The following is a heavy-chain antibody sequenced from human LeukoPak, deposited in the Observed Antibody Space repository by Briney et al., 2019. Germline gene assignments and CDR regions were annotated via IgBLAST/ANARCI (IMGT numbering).Heavy chain of an antibody. Sequence: ASVKVSCTASGYTFTGYYMHWGRQAPGQGLEWMGWISAYNGNTNYAQNLHGRVTMTTDTSTSTAYMELSSLRSEDTAVYYCAREGAGDYGDYVGRSDYYYYMDVWGKGTTVTVSS. CDR2: ISAYNGNT. V-gene: IGHV1-18*04. CDR1: GYTFTGYY. CDR3: AREGAGDYGDYVGRSDYYYYMDV. D-gene: IGHD4-17*01. J-gene: IGHJ6*03.